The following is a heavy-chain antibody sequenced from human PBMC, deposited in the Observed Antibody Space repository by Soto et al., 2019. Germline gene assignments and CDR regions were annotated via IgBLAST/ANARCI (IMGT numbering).Heavy chain of an antibody. CDR1: GGSISSSSYY. V-gene: IGHV4-39*01. D-gene: IGHD3-10*01. J-gene: IGHJ4*02. Sequence: SETLSLTCTVSGGSISSSSYYWGWIRQPPGKGLEWIGSIYYSGSTYYNPSLKSRVTISVDTSKNQFSLKLSSVTAADTAVYYCARHPRGITMVRGVIITPWYYFDYWGQGTLVTVSS. CDR3: ARHPRGITMVRGVIITPWYYFDY. CDR2: IYYSGST.